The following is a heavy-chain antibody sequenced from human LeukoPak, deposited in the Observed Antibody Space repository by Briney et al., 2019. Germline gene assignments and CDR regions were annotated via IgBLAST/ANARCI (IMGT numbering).Heavy chain of an antibody. Sequence: TSETLSLTCTVSGGSISSYYWNWIRQPPGKGLEWIGFIYYSGTTNYNPSLKSRVTISVDTSKNQFSLKLSSVTAADTAVYYCARGGSYVWGSYRLKSWFDPWGQGTLVTVSS. CDR3: ARGGSYVWGSYRLKSWFDP. J-gene: IGHJ5*02. D-gene: IGHD3-16*02. CDR2: IYYSGTT. CDR1: GGSISSYY. V-gene: IGHV4-59*01.